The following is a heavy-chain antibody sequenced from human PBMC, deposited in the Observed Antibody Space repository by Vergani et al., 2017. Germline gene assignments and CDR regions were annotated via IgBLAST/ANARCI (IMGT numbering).Heavy chain of an antibody. CDR3: ARVHEDDVGGRYSADY. J-gene: IGHJ4*02. D-gene: IGHD3-16*01. CDR2: IIPILGIA. Sequence: QAQLVQSGAEVKKPGSSVKVSCKASGGTFSSYAISWVRQAPGQGLEWMGRIIPILGIANDAQKFQGRVTITADKSTSTAYMELSSLRSEDTAVDYGARVHEDDVGGRYSADYWGQGTLVTVSS. V-gene: IGHV1-69*04. CDR1: GGTFSSYA.